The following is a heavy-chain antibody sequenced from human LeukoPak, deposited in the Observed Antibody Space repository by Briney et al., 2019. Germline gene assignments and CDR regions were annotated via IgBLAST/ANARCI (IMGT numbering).Heavy chain of an antibody. D-gene: IGHD3-10*01. V-gene: IGHV3-15*01. CDR1: GFSFNNAW. CDR2: IKSETDGGTT. J-gene: IGHJ5*02. CDR3: TTLWFGESTFVNP. Sequence: GGSLRLSCAASGFSFNNAWMSWVRQAPGKGLEWVGRIKSETDGGTTDYAAPVNGRSTISRDDSKNTLYLHMNSLKTEDTAVYYCTTLWFGESTFVNPWGQGTLATLSP.